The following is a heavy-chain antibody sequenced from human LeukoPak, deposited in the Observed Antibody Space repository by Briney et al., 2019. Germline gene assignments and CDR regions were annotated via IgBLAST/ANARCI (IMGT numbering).Heavy chain of an antibody. CDR3: AKDRGYYVDTGTINF. V-gene: IGHV3-23*01. CDR2: VGGGGQRT. Sequence: QPGGSLRLSCAASGLSFGAHAMHWVRQAPGMGLEWVSGVGGGGQRTHYADSVEGRFTISRDNSKNTLYLQMNSLRAEDTAVYYCAKDRGYYVDTGTINFWGQGTLVTVSS. D-gene: IGHD2-15*01. J-gene: IGHJ4*02. CDR1: GLSFGAHA.